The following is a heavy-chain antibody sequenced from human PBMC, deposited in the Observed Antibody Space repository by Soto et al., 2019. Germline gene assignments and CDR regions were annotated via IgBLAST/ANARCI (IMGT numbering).Heavy chain of an antibody. D-gene: IGHD3-16*01. CDR3: TKPRPGSHGYGY. V-gene: IGHV3-15*01. CDR1: GITLSNAW. CDR2: IKSKADGATT. Sequence: GGSLRLSCAASGITLSNAWMTWVRQAPGKGLEWVGRIKSKADGATTEYGSPVKDRFIISRDDSENTLDLQMNSLKTEDTAVYYCTKPRPGSHGYGYWGQGTLVTVSS. J-gene: IGHJ4*02.